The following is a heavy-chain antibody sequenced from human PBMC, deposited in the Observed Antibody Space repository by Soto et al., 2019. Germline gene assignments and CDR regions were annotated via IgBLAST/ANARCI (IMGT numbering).Heavy chain of an antibody. D-gene: IGHD6-13*01. J-gene: IGHJ4*02. CDR1: GFTFSSYA. CDR3: AKDHSSSWYNTNFDY. CDR2: ISGSGGST. V-gene: IGHV3-23*01. Sequence: EVQLLESGGGLVQPGGSLRLSCAASGFTFSSYAMSWVRQAPGKGLEWVSAISGSGGSTYYADSVKGRFTISRDNSXXTLCRQMNSLRAEDTAVYYCAKDHSSSWYNTNFDYWGQGTLVTVSS.